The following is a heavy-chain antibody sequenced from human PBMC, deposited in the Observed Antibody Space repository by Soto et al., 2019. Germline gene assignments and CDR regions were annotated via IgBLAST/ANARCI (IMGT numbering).Heavy chain of an antibody. CDR3: ARGPGVETYYFDY. CDR1: GGSIRSCGYY. CDR2: IYYSGST. J-gene: IGHJ4*02. Sequence: QVQLQESGPGLVKPSQTLSLTCTVSGGSIRSCGYYWIWIRQHPVKGLEWIGYIYYSGSTYYNPSLNSGVTISVDTSKTQCSLKLSSVTAADTAVYYCARGPGVETYYFDYWGQGTLVTVSS. D-gene: IGHD2-21*02. V-gene: IGHV4-31*03.